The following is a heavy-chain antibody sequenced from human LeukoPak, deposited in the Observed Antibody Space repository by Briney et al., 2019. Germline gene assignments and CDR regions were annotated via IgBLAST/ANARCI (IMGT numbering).Heavy chain of an antibody. CDR1: GYTFSSYG. J-gene: IGHJ6*03. V-gene: IGHV1-69*13. D-gene: IGHD3-10*01. CDR2: IIPIFGTA. Sequence: SVKVSCKASGYTFSSYGISWVRQAPGQGLEWMGGIIPIFGTANYAQKFQGRVTITADESTSTAYMELSSLRSEDTAVYYCAIHYYGSGSPLYYMNVWGKGTTVTISS. CDR3: AIHYYGSGSPLYYMNV.